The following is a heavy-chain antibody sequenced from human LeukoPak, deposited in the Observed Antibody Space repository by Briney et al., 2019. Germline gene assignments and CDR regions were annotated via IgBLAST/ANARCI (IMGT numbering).Heavy chain of an antibody. Sequence: QPGRSLRLSCAASGFTFSSYAMHWVRQAPGKGLEWVAVISYDGSNKYYADSVKGRFTISRDNAKNSLYLQMNSLRVEDTAVYYCTTSIGALDHWGQGTLVTVSS. D-gene: IGHD4-17*01. V-gene: IGHV3-30-3*01. J-gene: IGHJ4*02. CDR2: ISYDGSNK. CDR3: TTSIGALDH. CDR1: GFTFSSYA.